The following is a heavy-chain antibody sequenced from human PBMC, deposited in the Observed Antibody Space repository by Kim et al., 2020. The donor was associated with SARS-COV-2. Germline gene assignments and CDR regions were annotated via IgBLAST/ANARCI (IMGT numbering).Heavy chain of an antibody. CDR3: ARAPREFRPGYSYGYYYYYGMDV. D-gene: IGHD5-18*01. CDR1: GFTFSSYA. J-gene: IGHJ6*02. Sequence: GGSLRLSCAASGFTFSSYAMHWVRQAPGKGLEWVAVISYDGSNKYYADSVKGRFTISRDNSKNTLYLQMNSLRAEDTAVYYCARAPREFRPGYSYGYYYYYGMDVWGQGTTVTVSS. CDR2: ISYDGSNK. V-gene: IGHV3-30*04.